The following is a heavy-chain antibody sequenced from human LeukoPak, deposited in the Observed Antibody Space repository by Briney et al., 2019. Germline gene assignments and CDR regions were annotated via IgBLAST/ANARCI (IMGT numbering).Heavy chain of an antibody. V-gene: IGHV3-23*01. CDR1: GITLSNYA. Sequence: GGSLRLSCAVSGITLSNYAMTWVRQAPGKGLEWVAGISGSGGGTNYADSVKGRFTISRDNYKNTLYLQMNSLGAEDTAVYHCTRDGGKSDNSAFDIWGQGTMVTVSS. J-gene: IGHJ3*02. CDR3: TRDGGKSDNSAFDI. CDR2: ISGSGGGT. D-gene: IGHD3-16*01.